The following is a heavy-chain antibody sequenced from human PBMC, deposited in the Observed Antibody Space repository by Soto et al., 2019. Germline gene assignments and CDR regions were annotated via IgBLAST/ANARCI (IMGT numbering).Heavy chain of an antibody. CDR2: IYYTGST. V-gene: IGHV4-31*03. CDR1: GGSISSGGFY. Sequence: QVQLQESGPGLVKPSQTLSLTCTVSGGSISSGGFYWSWIRQHPGKGLEWIGYIYYTGSTYYNPSLKSRVTISVDTSKNQFSLKLSSVTAADTAVYYCATLYMVRGVRTFDYWGQGTLVTVSS. D-gene: IGHD3-10*01. CDR3: ATLYMVRGVRTFDY. J-gene: IGHJ4*02.